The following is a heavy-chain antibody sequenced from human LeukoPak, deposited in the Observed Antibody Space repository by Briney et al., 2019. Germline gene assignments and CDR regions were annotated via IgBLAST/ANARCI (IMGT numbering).Heavy chain of an antibody. D-gene: IGHD2-2*01. CDR1: GGSFSGYY. CDR3: ARSTVNIKVRTFDY. Sequence: SEALSLTCAVYGGSFSGYYWSWIRQPPGKGLEWIGEINHSGSTNYNPSLKSRVTISVDTSKNQFSLKLSSVTAADTAVYYCARSTVNIKVRTFDYWGQGTLVTVSS. J-gene: IGHJ4*02. CDR2: INHSGST. V-gene: IGHV4-34*01.